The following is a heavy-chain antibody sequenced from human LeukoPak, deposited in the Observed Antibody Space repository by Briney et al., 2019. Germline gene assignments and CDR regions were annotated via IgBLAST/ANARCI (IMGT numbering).Heavy chain of an antibody. J-gene: IGHJ4*02. CDR1: GFTFSSYS. CDR2: ISGSGGST. V-gene: IGHV3-23*01. Sequence: PGGSLRLSCAASGFTFSSYSMNWVRQAPGKGLEWVSAISGSGGSTYYADSVKGRFTISRDNSKNTLYLQMNSLRAEDTAAYYCAKDPGSYDFWSGPFDYWGQGTLVTVSS. D-gene: IGHD3-3*01. CDR3: AKDPGSYDFWSGPFDY.